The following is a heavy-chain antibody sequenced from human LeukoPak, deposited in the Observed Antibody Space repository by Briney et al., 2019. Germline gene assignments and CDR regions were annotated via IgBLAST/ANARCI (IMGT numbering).Heavy chain of an antibody. V-gene: IGHV3-23*01. CDR3: AKVASADAQARLNY. Sequence: PGGSLRLSCTASGFTFSSYAVSWVRQAPGKGLEWVSAISGSGGGTYYADSVKDRFTISRDYSNNTLYLQMNSLRADDTAVYYCAKVASADAQARLNYWGQGTLVTVSS. D-gene: IGHD6-19*01. CDR2: ISGSGGGT. J-gene: IGHJ4*02. CDR1: GFTFSSYA.